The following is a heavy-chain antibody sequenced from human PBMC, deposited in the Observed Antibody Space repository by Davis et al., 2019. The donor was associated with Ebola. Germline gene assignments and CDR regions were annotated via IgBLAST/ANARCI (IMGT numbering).Heavy chain of an antibody. Sequence: MPSETLSLTCTVSGGSIISSSSYWGWIRQPPGKGLEWIGSIYYSGSTYYNPSLKSRVTISVDTSKNQFSLKLSSVTAADTAVYYCARHHLEWFGELFFRVAWFDPWGQGTLVTVSS. CDR1: GGSIISSSSY. D-gene: IGHD3-10*01. CDR3: ARHHLEWFGELFFRVAWFDP. CDR2: IYYSGST. J-gene: IGHJ5*02. V-gene: IGHV4-39*01.